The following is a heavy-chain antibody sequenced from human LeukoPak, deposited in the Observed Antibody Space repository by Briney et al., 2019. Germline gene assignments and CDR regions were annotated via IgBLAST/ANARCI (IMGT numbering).Heavy chain of an antibody. CDR1: GGSFSGYY. Sequence: PSETLSLTCAVYGGSFSGYYWSWIRQPPGKGLEWIGEINHSGSTNYNPSLKSRVTISVDTSKNQFSLQLNSVTPEDTALYYCARSGSGILGDWGQGTLVTVSS. CDR2: INHSGST. CDR3: ARSGSGILGD. J-gene: IGHJ4*02. V-gene: IGHV4-34*01. D-gene: IGHD1-14*01.